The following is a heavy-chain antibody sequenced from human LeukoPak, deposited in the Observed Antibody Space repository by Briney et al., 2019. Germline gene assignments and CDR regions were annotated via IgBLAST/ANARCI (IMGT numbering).Heavy chain of an antibody. V-gene: IGHV3-48*01. CDR1: GFPFSRYQ. J-gene: IGHJ3*02. CDR3: ARDPPAYYDILTGGRDAFDI. Sequence: GGPLRLSCAASGFPFSRYQMNWAREAPGKGLEGGSYISNSRSTIYYADSVKGRFTITRDNDKNSLYLQMNSLRAEDTAVYYCARDPPAYYDILTGGRDAFDIWGQGTMVTVSS. CDR2: ISNSRSTI. D-gene: IGHD3-9*01.